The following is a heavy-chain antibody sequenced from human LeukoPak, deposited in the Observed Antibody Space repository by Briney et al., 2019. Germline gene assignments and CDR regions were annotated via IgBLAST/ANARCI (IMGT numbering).Heavy chain of an antibody. V-gene: IGHV3-30*02. Sequence: GGSLRLSCTASGFTFSIFGMHWVRQAPGKGLEWVAFIRYDGTNKYYADSVKGRFTISRDNSKNTLYLQMNSLRAEDTAVYYCARVTTSGSYKFDYWGQGTLVTVSS. D-gene: IGHD3-10*01. J-gene: IGHJ4*02. CDR2: IRYDGTNK. CDR3: ARVTTSGSYKFDY. CDR1: GFTFSIFG.